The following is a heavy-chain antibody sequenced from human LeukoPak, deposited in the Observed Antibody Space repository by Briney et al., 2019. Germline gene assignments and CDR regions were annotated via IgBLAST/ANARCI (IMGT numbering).Heavy chain of an antibody. CDR2: IRSKAYGGTT. CDR3: TRIDFWSGYYVDY. D-gene: IGHD3-3*01. CDR1: GFTFGDYA. V-gene: IGHV3-49*03. J-gene: IGHJ4*02. Sequence: GGSLRLSCTASGFTFGDYAMSWFRQAPGKGLEWVGFIRSKAYGGTTEYAASVKGRFTISRDDSKSIAYLQMNSLKTEDTAVYFCTRIDFWSGYYVDYWGQGTLVTVSS.